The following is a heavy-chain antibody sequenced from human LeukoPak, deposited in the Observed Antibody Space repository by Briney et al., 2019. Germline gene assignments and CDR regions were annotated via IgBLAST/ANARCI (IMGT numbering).Heavy chain of an antibody. V-gene: IGHV1-2*02. J-gene: IGHJ6*03. Sequence: GASVKVSCKASGYTFTGSYMHWVRPAPGQGLEWMGWINPNSGGTNYAQKFQGRVTMTRDTSISTAYMELSRLRSDDTAVYYCARDQLEVVPAATYYYYYYMDVWGKGTTVTVSS. CDR3: ARDQLEVVPAATYYYYYYMDV. D-gene: IGHD2-2*01. CDR1: GYTFTGSY. CDR2: INPNSGGT.